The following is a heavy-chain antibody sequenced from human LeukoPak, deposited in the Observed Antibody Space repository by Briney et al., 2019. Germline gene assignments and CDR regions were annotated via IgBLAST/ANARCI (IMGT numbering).Heavy chain of an antibody. V-gene: IGHV3-66*01. J-gene: IGHJ5*01. Sequence: PGGSLRLSCAASGITVSSDYMSWVRRAPGKGLEWVSVIYRDGSTYYADSVKGRFTISRDNSKNTLYLQMNSLRAEDTAVYYCARGGGAYCGGDCHRNFDSWGQGTLATVSS. CDR3: ARGGGAYCGGDCHRNFDS. CDR2: IYRDGST. D-gene: IGHD2-21*02. CDR1: GITVSSDY.